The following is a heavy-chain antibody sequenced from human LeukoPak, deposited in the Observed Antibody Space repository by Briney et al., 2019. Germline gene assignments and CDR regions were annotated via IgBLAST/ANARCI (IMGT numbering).Heavy chain of an antibody. CDR1: GGSISSYY. CDR2: IYTSGST. CDR3: ARDLRTGTTGWFDP. V-gene: IGHV4-4*07. D-gene: IGHD1-7*01. Sequence: SETLSLTCTVSGGSISSYYWSWIRQPAGKGLEWIGRIYTSGSTNQNPSLKSRVTMSVDTSKNQFSLKLSSVTAADTAVYYCARDLRTGTTGWFDPWGQGTLVTVSS. J-gene: IGHJ5*02.